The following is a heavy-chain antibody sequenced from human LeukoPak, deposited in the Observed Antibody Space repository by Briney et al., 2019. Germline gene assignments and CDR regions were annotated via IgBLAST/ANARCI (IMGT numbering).Heavy chain of an antibody. V-gene: IGHV3-66*01. Sequence: GGSLRLSCAASGLTVSSNYMSWVRQAPGKGLEWVSVIYNDGTTYYADSVKGRFTISRDNSKNTVYLQMNSLRAEDTAVYYCANLDGRGNIPWGQGTLVTVSS. CDR3: ANLDGRGNIP. J-gene: IGHJ5*02. CDR1: GLTVSSNY. D-gene: IGHD3/OR15-3a*01. CDR2: IYNDGTT.